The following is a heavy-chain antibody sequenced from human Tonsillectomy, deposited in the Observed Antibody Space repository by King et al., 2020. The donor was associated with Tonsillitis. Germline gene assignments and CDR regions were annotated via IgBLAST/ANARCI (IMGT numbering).Heavy chain of an antibody. CDR2: IYYSGST. Sequence: VQLQESGPGLVKPSETLSLTCTVSGGSISSYYWSWIRQPPGKGLEWIGYIYYSGSTNYNPSLKSRVTISVDTPKNQFSLKLSSVTAADTAVYYCARESDYYDSSGYYLGYFDYWGQGTLVTVSS. D-gene: IGHD3-22*01. CDR3: ARESDYYDSSGYYLGYFDY. V-gene: IGHV4-59*01. J-gene: IGHJ4*02. CDR1: GGSISSYY.